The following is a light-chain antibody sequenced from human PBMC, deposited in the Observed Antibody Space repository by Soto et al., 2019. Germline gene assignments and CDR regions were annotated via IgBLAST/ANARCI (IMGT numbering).Light chain of an antibody. Sequence: QSALTQPASVSGSPGQSITISCTGTSSDVGGCNYVSWYQQHPGKAPKLIIYEVSNRPSGVSNRFSGSKSDNTASLTISGLQAEDEADYYCSSYTSSNTYVFGTGTKLTVL. CDR1: SSDVGGCNY. CDR2: EVS. V-gene: IGLV2-14*01. J-gene: IGLJ1*01. CDR3: SSYTSSNTYV.